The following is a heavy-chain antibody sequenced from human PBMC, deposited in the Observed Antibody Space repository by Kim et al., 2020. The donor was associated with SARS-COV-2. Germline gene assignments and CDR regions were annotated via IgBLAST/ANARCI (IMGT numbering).Heavy chain of an antibody. D-gene: IGHD3-16*01. V-gene: IGHV4-31*03. CDR1: GGSISSGGYY. Sequence: SETLSLTCTVSGGSISSGGYYWSWIRQHPGKGLEWIGYIYYSGSTYYNPSLKSRVTISVDTSKNQFSLKLSSVTAADTAVYYCARADYAEHYGMDVWGQGTTVTVSS. CDR3: ARADYAEHYGMDV. CDR2: IYYSGST. J-gene: IGHJ6*02.